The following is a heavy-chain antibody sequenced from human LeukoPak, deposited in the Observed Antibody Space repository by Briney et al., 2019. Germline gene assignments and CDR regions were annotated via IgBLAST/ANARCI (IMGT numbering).Heavy chain of an antibody. CDR3: ARGDYGSGSPADYYYYGMDV. V-gene: IGHV4-59*01. J-gene: IGHJ6*02. D-gene: IGHD3-10*01. CDR1: GGYPSSYY. CDR2: IYYSGST. Sequence: PSEPLSLPCTVSGGYPSSYYWSWIRPPPGKGLGRIGHIYYSGSTNYNPSLKSRVTISVDTSKNQFSLKLSSVTAADTAVYYCARGDYGSGSPADYYYYGMDVWGQGTTVTVSS.